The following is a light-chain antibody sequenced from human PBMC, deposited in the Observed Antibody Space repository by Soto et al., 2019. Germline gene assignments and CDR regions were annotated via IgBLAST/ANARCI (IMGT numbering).Light chain of an antibody. J-gene: IGKJ1*01. CDR3: QHYNSYSEA. CDR1: QNISNY. Sequence: SVLTQSPATLSLYPGKRATRSCRASQNISNYLIWYQQKPGQAPRLLIYDVSNRATGIPARFSGSGSGTEFTLTTSSLQPDDFATYYCQHYNSYSEAFAQGAKV. V-gene: IGKV3-11*01. CDR2: DVS.